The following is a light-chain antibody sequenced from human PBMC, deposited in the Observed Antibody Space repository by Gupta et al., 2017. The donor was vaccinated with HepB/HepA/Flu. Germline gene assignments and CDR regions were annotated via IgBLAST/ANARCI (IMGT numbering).Light chain of an antibody. J-gene: IGKJ5*01. CDR2: PAS. Sequence: DIGMIQSPDSLAVSPVSRAAVNCKSSQSLLSNSDNFLTWYQQKPGQPPKKLIYPASTRATGVPDRFSGSGSGTDFTLTISSLQAEDVAVYYCQQYYAAPITFGQGTRLEIK. CDR3: QQYYAAPIT. V-gene: IGKV4-1*01. CDR1: QSLLSNSDNF.